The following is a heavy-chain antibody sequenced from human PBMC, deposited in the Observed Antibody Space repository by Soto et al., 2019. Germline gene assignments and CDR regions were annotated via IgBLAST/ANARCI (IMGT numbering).Heavy chain of an antibody. CDR2: IWYDGSNK. CDR1: GFTFSSYG. V-gene: IGHV3-33*01. Sequence: QVQLVESGGGVVQPGRSLRLSCAASGFTFSSYGMHWVRQAPGKGLEWVAVIWYDGSNKYYADSVKGRFTISRDNSKNTLYLQMNSLRAEDTAVYYCARENRDGYGIYYYYGMDVWGQGTTVTVSS. CDR3: ARENRDGYGIYYYYGMDV. D-gene: IGHD5-12*01. J-gene: IGHJ6*02.